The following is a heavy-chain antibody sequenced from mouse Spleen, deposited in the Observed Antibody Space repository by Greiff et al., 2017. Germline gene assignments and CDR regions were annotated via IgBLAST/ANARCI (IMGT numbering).Heavy chain of an antibody. D-gene: IGHD1-1*01. CDR3: ARWGPLRDYFDY. CDR2: IYPGDGDT. V-gene: IGHV1-82*01. Sequence: QVQLQQSGPELVKPGASVKISCKASGYAFSSSWMNWVKQRPGKGLEWIGRIYPGDGDTNYNGKFKGKATLTADKSSSTAYMQLSSLTSEDSAVYFCARWGPLRDYFDYWGQGTTLTVSS. CDR1: GYAFSSSW. J-gene: IGHJ2*01.